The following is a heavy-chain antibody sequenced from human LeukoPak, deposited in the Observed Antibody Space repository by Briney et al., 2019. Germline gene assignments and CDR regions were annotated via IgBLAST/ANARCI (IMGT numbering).Heavy chain of an antibody. CDR2: INPSGGST. J-gene: IGHJ4*02. CDR1: GYTFTSYY. V-gene: IGHV1-46*01. Sequence: ASVKVSCKASGYTFTSYYMHWVRQAPGQGLEWMGIINPSGGSTSYAQKFQGRVTMSRDTSTSTVYMELSSLRSEDTAVYYCARECHDYGDFAGFDYWGQGTLVTVSS. D-gene: IGHD4-17*01. CDR3: ARECHDYGDFAGFDY.